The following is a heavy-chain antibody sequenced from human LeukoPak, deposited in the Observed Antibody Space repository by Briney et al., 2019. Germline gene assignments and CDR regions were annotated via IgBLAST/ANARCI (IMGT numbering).Heavy chain of an antibody. CDR2: IYYSGST. J-gene: IGHJ3*02. CDR1: GGSISSSSYY. V-gene: IGHV4-39*01. CDR3: ASRGVSYYDSSGRGSFDI. Sequence: PSETLSLTCTVSGGSISSSSYYWGWIRQPPGKGLEWIGSIYYSGSTYYNPSLKSRVTISVDTSKNQFSLKLSSVTAADTAVYYCASRGVSYYDSSGRGSFDIWGQGTMVTVSS. D-gene: IGHD3-22*01.